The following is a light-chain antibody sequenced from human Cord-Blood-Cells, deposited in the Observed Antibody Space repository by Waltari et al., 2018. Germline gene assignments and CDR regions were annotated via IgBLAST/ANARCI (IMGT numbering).Light chain of an antibody. CDR3: SSYTSSSTLV. J-gene: IGLJ3*02. CDR2: GVS. Sequence: QSALTQPASVSGSPGQSITISCTGTSSDVGGYNYLSWYQPHPGKAPKLMIYGVSQRPYWVSNRFSGSKSGNTASLTISGLQAEDGADYYCSSYTSSSTLVFGGGTKLTVL. CDR1: SSDVGGYNY. V-gene: IGLV2-14*01.